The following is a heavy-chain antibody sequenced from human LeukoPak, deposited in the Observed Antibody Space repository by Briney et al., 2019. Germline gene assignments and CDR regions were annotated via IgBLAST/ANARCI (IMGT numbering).Heavy chain of an antibody. CDR1: GFTFSSYD. Sequence: PGGSLRLSCAASGFTFSSYDMHWVRQATGKGLEWVSAIGTAGDTYYPGSVKGRFTISRENAKNSLYLQMNSLRAEDTAVYYCARAEAAGVTMDVWGKGTTVTVSS. CDR3: ARAEAAGVTMDV. CDR2: IGTAGDT. V-gene: IGHV3-13*01. J-gene: IGHJ6*03. D-gene: IGHD6-13*01.